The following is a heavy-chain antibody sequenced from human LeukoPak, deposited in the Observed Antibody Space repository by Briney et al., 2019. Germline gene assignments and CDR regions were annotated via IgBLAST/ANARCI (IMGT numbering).Heavy chain of an antibody. CDR1: GFTFRNYV. V-gene: IGHV3-23*01. J-gene: IGHJ4*02. CDR3: AAYYYDSGSSSRGGFDY. D-gene: IGHD3-10*01. CDR2: IAGDATTT. Sequence: GGSLRLSCTASGFTFRNYVMNWVRQAPGKGLASVSLIAGDATTTYYADSVKGRFTISRDNSKNTVYLETNSLRPEDTAVYYRAAYYYDSGSSSRGGFDYWGQGVLVTVSS.